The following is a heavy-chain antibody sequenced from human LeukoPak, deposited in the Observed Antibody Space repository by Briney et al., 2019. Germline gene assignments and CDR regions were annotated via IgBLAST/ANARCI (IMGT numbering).Heavy chain of an antibody. CDR2: MNPNSGNT. CDR3: ARGDYYGSGSYYDY. Sequence: ASVKVSCKASGYTFTSYDINWVRQATGQGLGWMGWMNPNSGNTGYAQKFQGRVTMTRNTSISTAYMELSSLRSEDTAVYYCARGDYYGSGSYYDYWGQGTLVTVSS. D-gene: IGHD3-10*01. J-gene: IGHJ4*02. CDR1: GYTFTSYD. V-gene: IGHV1-8*01.